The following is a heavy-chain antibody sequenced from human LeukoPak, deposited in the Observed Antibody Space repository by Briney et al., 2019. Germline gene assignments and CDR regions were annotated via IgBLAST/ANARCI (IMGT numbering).Heavy chain of an antibody. D-gene: IGHD3-22*01. V-gene: IGHV3-23*01. Sequence: GGSPRLSCAASGFTFSSYAMSWVRQAPGKGLEWVSAISGSGGSTYYADSVKGRFTISRDNSKNTLYLQMNSLRAEDTAVYYCAKNYDSSGCIDYWGQGTLVTVSS. CDR3: AKNYDSSGCIDY. CDR2: ISGSGGST. J-gene: IGHJ4*02. CDR1: GFTFSSYA.